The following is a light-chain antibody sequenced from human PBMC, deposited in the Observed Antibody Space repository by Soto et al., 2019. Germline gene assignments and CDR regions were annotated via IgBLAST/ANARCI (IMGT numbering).Light chain of an antibody. V-gene: IGKV1-5*01. J-gene: IGKJ1*01. CDR1: QSISSW. CDR3: QQYTNYPWT. Sequence: DIQMTQSPPTLSASVGDRVTITCQACQSISSWLAWYQQRPGKAPNLLIYDVSSLESGVPSRFSGSGSGTEFTLTISSLQPDDFATYYCQQYTNYPWTFGQGTKVEIK. CDR2: DVS.